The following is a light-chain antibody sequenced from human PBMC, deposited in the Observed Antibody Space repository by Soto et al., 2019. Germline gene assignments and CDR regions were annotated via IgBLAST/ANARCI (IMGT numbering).Light chain of an antibody. Sequence: SVRTHPAPGSGSPGQSLTIPLIGTSSDVGGYNYVSWYQQHPGKAPKLMIYDVSNRPSGVSNRFSGSKSGNTASLTISGLQAEDEADYYCSSYTSSSTLVFGTGTKVTV. CDR3: SSYTSSSTLV. J-gene: IGLJ1*01. CDR1: SSDVGGYNY. CDR2: DVS. V-gene: IGLV2-14*01.